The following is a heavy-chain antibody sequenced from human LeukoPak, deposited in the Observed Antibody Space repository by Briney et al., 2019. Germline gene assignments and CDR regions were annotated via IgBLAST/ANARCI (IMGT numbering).Heavy chain of an antibody. V-gene: IGHV3-74*01. CDR1: GFTFTNYW. J-gene: IGHJ4*02. CDR2: LPPDELGI. Sequence: SGGSLRLSCAASGFTFTNYWMHWVRQAPGMGLVWVSRLPPDELGIIYADSVKGRFTVSRDNAKNTVYLQMNNLRVDDTAMYYCVGTIASRGSEYWGRGALVTVSS. CDR3: VGTIASRGSEY. D-gene: IGHD6-6*01.